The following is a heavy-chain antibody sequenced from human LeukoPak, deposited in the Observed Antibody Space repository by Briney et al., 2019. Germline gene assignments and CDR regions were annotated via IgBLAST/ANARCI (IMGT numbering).Heavy chain of an antibody. D-gene: IGHD6-19*01. V-gene: IGHV1-18*04. CDR1: GYTFTSNY. Sequence: GASVKVSCKAFGYTFTSNYMHWVRQAPGQGLEWMGWISAYNGNTNYAQKLQGRVTMTTDTSTSTAYMELRSLRSDDTAVYYCARDTSSGWYDFDYWGQGTLVTVSS. CDR2: ISAYNGNT. J-gene: IGHJ4*02. CDR3: ARDTSSGWYDFDY.